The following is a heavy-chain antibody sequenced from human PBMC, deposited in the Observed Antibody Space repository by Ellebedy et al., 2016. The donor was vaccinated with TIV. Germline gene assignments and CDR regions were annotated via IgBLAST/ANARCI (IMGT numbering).Heavy chain of an antibody. CDR3: ARDPGSYDGSYGL. D-gene: IGHD1-26*01. J-gene: IGHJ4*02. Sequence: PGGSLRLSCAASGFTFSSYGMHWVRQAPGKGLEWVAVIWYDGSNKYYADSVKGRFTISRDNSKNTLYLQMNSLRAEDTAVYYCARDPGSYDGSYGLWGQGTLVTVSS. V-gene: IGHV3-33*01. CDR2: IWYDGSNK. CDR1: GFTFSSYG.